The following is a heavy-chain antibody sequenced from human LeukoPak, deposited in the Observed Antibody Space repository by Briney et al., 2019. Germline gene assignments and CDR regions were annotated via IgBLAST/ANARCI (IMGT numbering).Heavy chain of an antibody. CDR2: IYYSGNT. CDR1: GGSISTSAYY. Sequence: SETLSLTCIVPGGSISTSAYYWGWIRQPPGEGLQWIGSIYYSGNTYYNSSLKSRVTISVDTSTSQFSLRLSSVTAADTAVYYCARQPALTHSHLDYWGQGTLVTVSS. J-gene: IGHJ4*02. CDR3: ARQPALTHSHLDY. V-gene: IGHV4-39*01.